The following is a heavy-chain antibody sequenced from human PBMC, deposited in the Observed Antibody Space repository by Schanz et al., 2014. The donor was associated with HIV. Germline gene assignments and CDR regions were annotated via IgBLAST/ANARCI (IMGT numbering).Heavy chain of an antibody. J-gene: IGHJ3*02. Sequence: QVQLVESGGGVVQPGRSLRLSCAASGFTFSSYGIHWVRQAPGKGLEWVAVVSYDGSNEYYADSVKGRFTISRDRSKNTVYLQMNSLRVEDTAVYFCARPFRSGWFEGIRNDAFDIWGQGTMVIVSS. D-gene: IGHD6-19*01. CDR3: ARPFRSGWFEGIRNDAFDI. CDR1: GFTFSSYG. CDR2: VSYDGSNE. V-gene: IGHV3-30*03.